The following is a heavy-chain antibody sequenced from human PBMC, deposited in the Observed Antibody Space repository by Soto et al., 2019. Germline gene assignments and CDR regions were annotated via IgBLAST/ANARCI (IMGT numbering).Heavy chain of an antibody. CDR2: ISGSGGST. CDR3: AKAGWGIVVVVAASNYMDV. CDR1: GFTFSSYA. V-gene: IGHV3-23*01. Sequence: GGSLRLSCAASGFTFSSYAMSWVRQAPGKGLEWVSAISGSGGSTYYADSVKGRFTISRDNSKNTLYLQMNSLRAKDTAVYYCAKAGWGIVVVVAASNYMDVWGKGTTVTVSS. J-gene: IGHJ6*03. D-gene: IGHD2-15*01.